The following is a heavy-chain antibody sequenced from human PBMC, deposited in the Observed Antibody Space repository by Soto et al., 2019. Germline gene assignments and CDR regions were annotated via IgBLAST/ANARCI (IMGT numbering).Heavy chain of an antibody. V-gene: IGHV3-21*01. CDR3: ARDWGTYDYDSSGYYDY. J-gene: IGHJ4*02. Sequence: EVQLVESGGGLVKPGGSLRLSCAASGFTFSSYSMNWVRQAPGKGLEWVSSISSSSSYIYYADSVKGRFTISRDNAKNSLYLQMNSLRDEDTAVYYCARDWGTYDYDSSGYYDYWGQGTLVTGSS. D-gene: IGHD3-22*01. CDR2: ISSSSSYI. CDR1: GFTFSSYS.